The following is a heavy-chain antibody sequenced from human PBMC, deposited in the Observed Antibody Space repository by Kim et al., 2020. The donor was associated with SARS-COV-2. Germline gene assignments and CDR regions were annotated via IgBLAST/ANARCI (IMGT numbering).Heavy chain of an antibody. CDR2: ISSSSTI. CDR1: GFTFSSYS. V-gene: IGHV3-48*04. D-gene: IGHD3-10*01. Sequence: GGSLSLSCAASGFTFSSYSMNWVRQAPGKGLEWVSYISSSSTIYYAEYLKSRFTISRDNAKNSLYLQMNSLRAEDTAVYYCARDSYNEPLLLWFGAEPEYYFDYWGQGTLVTVSS. CDR3: ARDSYNEPLLLWFGAEPEYYFDY. J-gene: IGHJ4*02.